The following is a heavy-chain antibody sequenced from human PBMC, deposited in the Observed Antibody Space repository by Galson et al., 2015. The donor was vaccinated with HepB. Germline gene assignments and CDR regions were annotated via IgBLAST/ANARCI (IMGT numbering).Heavy chain of an antibody. CDR3: ASFAYSSSSGSFDY. D-gene: IGHD6-6*01. V-gene: IGHV3-30-3*01. Sequence: SLRLSCAASGFTFSSYAMHWVRQAPGKGLEWVAVISYDGSNKYYADSVKGRFTISRDNSKNTLYLQMNSLRAEDTAVYYCASFAYSSSSGSFDYWGQGTLVTVSS. CDR2: ISYDGSNK. J-gene: IGHJ4*02. CDR1: GFTFSSYA.